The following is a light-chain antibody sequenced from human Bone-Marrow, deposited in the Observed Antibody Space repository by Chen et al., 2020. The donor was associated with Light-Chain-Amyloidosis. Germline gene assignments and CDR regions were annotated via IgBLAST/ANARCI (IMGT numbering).Light chain of an antibody. CDR2: GAS. CDR3: QQYNGRFT. V-gene: IGKV3-15*01. Sequence: EIVMMQSPATLSVSPGERATLSCRASQSVSSNLAWYQQKPGQAPRLLIYGASTRATGIPARFSDSGSGTEFTLTISSLQSEDFAVYYCQQYNGRFTFGPGTKVDIK. CDR1: QSVSSN. J-gene: IGKJ3*01.